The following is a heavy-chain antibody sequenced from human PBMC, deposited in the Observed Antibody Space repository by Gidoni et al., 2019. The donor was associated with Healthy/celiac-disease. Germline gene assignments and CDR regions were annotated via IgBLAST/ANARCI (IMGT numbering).Heavy chain of an antibody. V-gene: IGHV1-69*01. Sequence: QVQLVQSGAEVKKPGSSVKVSCKASGGTFSSYAIRWVRQAPGQGLEWMGGIIPIFGSAKYAQKFQGRVTITADESTSTAYMELSSLRSEDTAVYYCAKNSVLYCSGGSCYESYFDYWGQGTLVTVSS. CDR1: GGTFSSYA. D-gene: IGHD2-15*01. J-gene: IGHJ4*02. CDR3: AKNSVLYCSGGSCYESYFDY. CDR2: IIPIFGSA.